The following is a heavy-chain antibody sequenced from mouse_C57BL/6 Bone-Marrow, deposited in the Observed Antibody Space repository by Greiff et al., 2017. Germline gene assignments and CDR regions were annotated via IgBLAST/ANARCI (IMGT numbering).Heavy chain of an antibody. Sequence: EVTLVESGEGLVKPGGSLKLSCAASGFTFSSSAMSLVRLTPVTRLDLVAYISSGGDYINYADTVKGRFNISRDNARNTLYLQISRLKSEDTAMYYCTRAQAYHYYYAMDNSGEGTSDTVSP. CDR1: GFTFSSSA. D-gene: IGHD2-10*01. CDR3: TRAQAYHYYYAMDN. V-gene: IGHV5-9-1*02. J-gene: IGHJ4*01. CDR2: ISSGGDYI.